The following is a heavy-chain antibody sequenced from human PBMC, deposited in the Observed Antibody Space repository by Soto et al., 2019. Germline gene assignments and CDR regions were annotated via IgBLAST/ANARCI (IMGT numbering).Heavy chain of an antibody. J-gene: IGHJ4*02. D-gene: IGHD4-17*01. CDR1: GGSISSYY. CDR3: ARQATTVTTFYFDY. V-gene: IGHV4-59*08. CDR2: IYYIGST. Sequence: SETLSLTCTVSGGSISSYYWSWIRQPPGKGLERIGYIYYIGSTDYNPSLKSRVTISVDTSKNQFSLKLSSVTAADTAVYYCARQATTVTTFYFDYWGQGTLVTVSS.